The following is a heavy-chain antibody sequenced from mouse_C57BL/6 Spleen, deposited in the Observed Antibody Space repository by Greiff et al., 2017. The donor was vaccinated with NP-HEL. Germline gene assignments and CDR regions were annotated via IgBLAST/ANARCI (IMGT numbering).Heavy chain of an antibody. D-gene: IGHD2-4*01. Sequence: VQLQQSGPELVKPGASVKISCKASGYTFTDYYMNWVKQSHGKSLEWIGDINPNNGGTSYNQKFKGKATLTVDKSSSTAYMELRSLTSEDSAVYYCARSLIYYDYYFDYWGQGTTLTVSS. CDR2: INPNNGGT. CDR1: GYTFTDYY. V-gene: IGHV1-26*01. J-gene: IGHJ2*01. CDR3: ARSLIYYDYYFDY.